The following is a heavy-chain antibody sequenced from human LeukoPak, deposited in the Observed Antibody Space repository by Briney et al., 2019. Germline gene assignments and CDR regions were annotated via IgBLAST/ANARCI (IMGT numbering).Heavy chain of an antibody. J-gene: IGHJ6*02. CDR2: ISGSGAST. V-gene: IGHV3-23*01. CDR1: GFTFTTYA. CDR3: GSCTYYYPSYYYYAMDV. Sequence: GGSLRLSCAASGFTFTTYAMSWVRQAPGKGLEWVSAISGSGASTYYADSVKGRFTISRDKSKNTLYLQMDSLRAEDTAVYYCGSCTYYYPSYYYYAMDVWGQGTTVTVSS. D-gene: IGHD3-22*01.